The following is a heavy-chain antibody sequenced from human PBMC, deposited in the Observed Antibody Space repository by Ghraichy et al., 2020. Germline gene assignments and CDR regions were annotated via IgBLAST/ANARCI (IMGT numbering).Heavy chain of an antibody. CDR3: LTFGGPIAPGY. J-gene: IGHJ4*02. V-gene: IGHV3-66*02. D-gene: IGHD3-16*01. CDR2: IYSGGNT. Sequence: SCAASGFTVSSNHMSWVRQYVGKGLEWVSTIYSGGNTLYADSVKGRFTISRDSSKSTLYLQMNSLRVEDTAVYFCLTFGGPIAPGYSGQGTLVSVSS. CDR1: GFTVSSNH.